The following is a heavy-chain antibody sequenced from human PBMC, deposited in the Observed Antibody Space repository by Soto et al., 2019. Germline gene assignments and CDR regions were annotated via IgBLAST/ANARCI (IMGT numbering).Heavy chain of an antibody. V-gene: IGHV3-23*01. D-gene: IGHD7-27*01. CDR3: AKSIYTGDYYYGMDV. CDR2: ISGSGGST. CDR1: GFTFSSYA. Sequence: GGSLRLSCAASGFTFSSYAMSWVRQAPGKGLEWVSAISGSGGSTYYADSVKGRFTISRDNSKNTLYLQMNSLRVEDPAVYYCAKSIYTGDYYYGMDVGGQGTTVTVSS. J-gene: IGHJ6*02.